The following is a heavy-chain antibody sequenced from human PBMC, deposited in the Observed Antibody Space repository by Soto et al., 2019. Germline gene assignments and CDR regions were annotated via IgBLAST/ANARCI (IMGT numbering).Heavy chain of an antibody. V-gene: IGHV3-30-3*01. J-gene: IGHJ4*02. CDR2: ISYDGSNK. D-gene: IGHD1-26*01. CDR3: ARDRRIVGAVDY. CDR1: GFTFSSYA. Sequence: QVQLVESGGGVVQPGRSLRLSCAASGFTFSSYAMHWVRQAPGKGLEWVAVISYDGSNKYYADSVKGRFTISRDNSKNTLYLQMNSLRAEDTAVYYCARDRRIVGAVDYWGQGTLVTVSS.